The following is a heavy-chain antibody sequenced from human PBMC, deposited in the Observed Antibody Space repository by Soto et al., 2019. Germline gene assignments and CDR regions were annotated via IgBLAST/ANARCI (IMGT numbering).Heavy chain of an antibody. V-gene: IGHV4-61*01. D-gene: IGHD3-22*01. CDR1: GGSVSSVSYY. CDR2: IYYSGST. CDR3: ARDLNVYYYDSSGYFLRLVGYYYGMDV. Sequence: SETLSLTCTVFGGSVSSVSYYWSWIRQPPGKGLEWIGYIYYSGSTNYNPSLKSRVTISVDTSKNQFSLKLSSVTAADTAVYYCARDLNVYYYDSSGYFLRLVGYYYGMDVWGQGTTVTVSS. J-gene: IGHJ6*02.